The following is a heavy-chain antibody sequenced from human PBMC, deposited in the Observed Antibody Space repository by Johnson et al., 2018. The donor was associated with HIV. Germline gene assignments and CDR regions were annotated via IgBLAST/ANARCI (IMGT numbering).Heavy chain of an antibody. D-gene: IGHD4-23*01. CDR1: GFTLTDHY. V-gene: IGHV3-11*04. CDR2: ISSSGSTI. Sequence: QVQLMESGGGLVQPGGSLRLSCVGSGFTLTDHYMDWVRQAPGKGLELVSYISSSGSTIYYVDSVKGRFTISRDNSKNTLYLQMNSLRAEDTAVYYCASYGWGGNDAFDIWGQGTMVTVSS. CDR3: ASYGWGGNDAFDI. J-gene: IGHJ3*02.